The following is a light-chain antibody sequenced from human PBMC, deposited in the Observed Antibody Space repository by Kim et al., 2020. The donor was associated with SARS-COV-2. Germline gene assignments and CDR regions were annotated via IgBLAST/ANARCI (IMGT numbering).Light chain of an antibody. CDR2: SDN. Sequence: GQRVTISCFGSSSNIGSNSVSWYQQLPGTAPKLLIYSDNRRTSGVPDRFSGSSSGTSASLAISGLQSDDEADYHCAAWDDRLTGWVFGGGTQLTVL. J-gene: IGLJ3*02. V-gene: IGLV1-44*01. CDR1: SSNIGSNS. CDR3: AAWDDRLTGWV.